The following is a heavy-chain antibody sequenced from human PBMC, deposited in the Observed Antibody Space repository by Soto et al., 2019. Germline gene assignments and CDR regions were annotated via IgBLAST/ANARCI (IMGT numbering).Heavy chain of an antibody. CDR1: GFTVSNNY. Sequence: EVQLVESGGALVQPGGSLRLSCAASGFTVSNNYMSWVRQAPGKGLEWVSLIYSGGTTSYADSVKGRFTISRDSSKNTLNLQMNSLRAEDTAVYYCARNSGSKLGPWTAGEGHWGQGTLVTVSS. D-gene: IGHD7-27*01. CDR2: IYSGGTT. V-gene: IGHV3-66*01. CDR3: ARNSGSKLGPWTAGEGH. J-gene: IGHJ4*02.